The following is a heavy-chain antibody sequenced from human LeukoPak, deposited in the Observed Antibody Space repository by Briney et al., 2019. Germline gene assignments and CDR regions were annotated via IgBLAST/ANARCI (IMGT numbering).Heavy chain of an antibody. CDR1: GFTFSSYG. J-gene: IGHJ4*02. D-gene: IGHD4-17*01. V-gene: IGHV3-30*02. Sequence: GGSLRPSCAASGFTFSSYGMHWVRQAPGKGLEWVAFIRYDGSNKYYADSVKGRFTISRDNSKNTLYLQMNSLRAEDTAVYYCAKDPSFRDYGDDYWGQGTLVTVSS. CDR2: IRYDGSNK. CDR3: AKDPSFRDYGDDY.